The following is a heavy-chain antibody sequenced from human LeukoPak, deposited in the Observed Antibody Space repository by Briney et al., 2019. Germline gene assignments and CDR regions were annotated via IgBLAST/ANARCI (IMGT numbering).Heavy chain of an antibody. J-gene: IGHJ5*02. D-gene: IGHD6-13*01. Sequence: PSETLSLTCAVYGGSFSGYYWSWIRQPPGKGLEWIGEINHSGSTNYNPSLKSRVTISVDTSKNQFSLKLSSVTAADTAVYYCARDLYSSSWNRGNWFDPWGQGTLVTVSS. V-gene: IGHV4-34*01. CDR3: ARDLYSSSWNRGNWFDP. CDR1: GGSFSGYY. CDR2: INHSGST.